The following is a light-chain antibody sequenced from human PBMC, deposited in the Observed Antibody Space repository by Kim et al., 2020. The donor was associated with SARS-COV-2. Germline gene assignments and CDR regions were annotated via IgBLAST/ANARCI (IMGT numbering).Light chain of an antibody. J-gene: IGKJ4*01. CDR2: DAS. V-gene: IGKV3-11*01. CDR3: EQRRSWPLT. Sequence: LSPGERATRSCRVSQSVGTFVAWYQQKSGQAPRLLIYDASNRATGIPARFSGSGSGTDFTLTISSLEPEDFAVYYCEQRRSWPLTFGGGTKVDIK. CDR1: QSVGTF.